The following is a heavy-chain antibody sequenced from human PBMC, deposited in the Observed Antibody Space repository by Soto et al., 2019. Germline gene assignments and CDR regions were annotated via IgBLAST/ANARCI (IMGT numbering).Heavy chain of an antibody. D-gene: IGHD3-10*01. CDR2: ISYDGSNK. CDR3: ARVYGSGSYLVFDY. CDR1: GFTFSSYA. J-gene: IGHJ4*02. V-gene: IGHV3-30-3*01. Sequence: VGSLRLSCAASGFTFSSYAMHWVRQAPGKGLEWVAVISYDGSNKYYADSVKGRFTISRDNSKNTLYLQMNSLRAEDTAVYYCARVYGSGSYLVFDYWGQGTLVTVSS.